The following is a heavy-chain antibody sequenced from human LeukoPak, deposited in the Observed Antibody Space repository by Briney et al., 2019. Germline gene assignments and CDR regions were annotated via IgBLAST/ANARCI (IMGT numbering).Heavy chain of an antibody. CDR1: GFTFNRYW. D-gene: IGHD1-26*01. V-gene: IGHV3-74*01. CDR2: INSDGNST. Sequence: GGSLRLSCAASGFTFNRYWMHWVRQASGKGLVWVSRINSDGNSTNYVDSVKGRFTISRDNAKNTLYLQMNSLRAEDTAVYYCASPPQWELLPLDYWGQGTLVTVSS. J-gene: IGHJ4*02. CDR3: ASPPQWELLPLDY.